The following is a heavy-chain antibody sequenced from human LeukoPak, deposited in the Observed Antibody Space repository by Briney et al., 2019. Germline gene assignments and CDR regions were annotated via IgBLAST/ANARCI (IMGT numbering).Heavy chain of an antibody. Sequence: PGGSLRLSCAASGFTFSSYGMHWVRQAPGKGLEWVAFIRYDGSNKYYADSVKGRFTISRDNSKNTLYLQMNSLRAEDTAVYYCARNYYGSGSRAFDIWGQGTMVTVSS. D-gene: IGHD3-10*01. J-gene: IGHJ3*02. V-gene: IGHV3-30*02. CDR3: ARNYYGSGSRAFDI. CDR2: IRYDGSNK. CDR1: GFTFSSYG.